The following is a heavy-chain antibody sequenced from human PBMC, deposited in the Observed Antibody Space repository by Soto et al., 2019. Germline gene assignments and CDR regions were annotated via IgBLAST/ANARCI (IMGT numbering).Heavy chain of an antibody. CDR3: ARGFNWLDY. V-gene: IGHV3-53*01. D-gene: IGHD1-20*01. Sequence: GGSLRLSCAASGFTVSSNYITWVRQAPGTGLEWVSAMYSGGSTSYADSVKGRFTISRDNSKNTVFLQMNSLRAGDTAVYYCARGFNWLDYWGQGTLVTVSS. CDR1: GFTVSSNY. CDR2: MYSGGST. J-gene: IGHJ4*02.